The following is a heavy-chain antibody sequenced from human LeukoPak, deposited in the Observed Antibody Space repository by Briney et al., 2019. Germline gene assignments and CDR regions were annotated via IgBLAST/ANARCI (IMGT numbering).Heavy chain of an antibody. V-gene: IGHV4-4*07. CDR1: GGSISSYY. J-gene: IGHJ4*02. D-gene: IGHD2-2*01. CDR3: ARSDPVVPAAIGVY. CDR2: IYTSGSA. Sequence: SETLSLTCTVSGGSISSYYWSWIRQPAGKGLEWIGRIYTSGSANYNPSLKSRVTMSVDTSKNQFSLRLSSVTAADTAVYYCARSDPVVPAAIGVYWGQGTLVTVSS.